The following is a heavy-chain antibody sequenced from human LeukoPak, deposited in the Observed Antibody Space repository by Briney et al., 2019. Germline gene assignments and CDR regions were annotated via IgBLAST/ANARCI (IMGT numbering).Heavy chain of an antibody. Sequence: SETLSLTCTVSGGSISSNAYYWGWIPQPPGKGLDWIANIYYSGSTYYNPSLKSRVTISVDTSKNQFSLKLSSVTAADTAVYYCAREGTAGTNLNWFDPWGQGTLVTVSS. J-gene: IGHJ5*02. V-gene: IGHV4-39*07. CDR2: IYYSGST. D-gene: IGHD1-1*01. CDR3: AREGTAGTNLNWFDP. CDR1: GGSISSNAYY.